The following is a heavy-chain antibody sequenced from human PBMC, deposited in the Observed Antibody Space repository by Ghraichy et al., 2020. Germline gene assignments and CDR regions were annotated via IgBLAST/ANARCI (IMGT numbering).Heavy chain of an antibody. J-gene: IGHJ4*02. D-gene: IGHD3-10*01. CDR2: IYYSGST. Sequence: SETLSLTCTVSGGSISSSSYYWGWIRQPPGKGLEWIGSIYYSGSTYYNPSLKSRVTISVDTSKNQFSLKLSSVTAADMAVYYCARLALVRGVIPDYWGQGTLVTVSS. CDR1: GGSISSSSYY. CDR3: ARLALVRGVIPDY. V-gene: IGHV4-39*01.